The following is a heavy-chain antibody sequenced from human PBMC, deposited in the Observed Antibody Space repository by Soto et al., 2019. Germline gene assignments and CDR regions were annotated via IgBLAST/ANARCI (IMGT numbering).Heavy chain of an antibody. J-gene: IGHJ4*02. D-gene: IGHD3-3*01. CDR1: GFTFSSYA. Sequence: GGSLRLSCAASGFTFSSYAMHWVRQAPGKGLECVAVISYDGTNKYYADSVKGRFTISRDNSKNTLYLQMNSLRAEDTAVYYCARDPGFLEWDPYFDYWGQGTLVTVSS. V-gene: IGHV3-30-3*01. CDR3: ARDPGFLEWDPYFDY. CDR2: ISYDGTNK.